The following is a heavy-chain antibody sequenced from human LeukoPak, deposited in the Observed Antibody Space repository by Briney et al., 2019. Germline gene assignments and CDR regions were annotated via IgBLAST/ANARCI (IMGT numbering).Heavy chain of an antibody. CDR2: IRSKAYGETA. V-gene: IGHV3-49*03. J-gene: IGHJ4*02. D-gene: IGHD1-1*01. CDR3: TRDRGAYNLYDY. Sequence: GGSLRLSCTASGFTFGDYAMSWIRQAPGKGLEWVGFIRSKAYGETADYAASVKGRFTISRDDSKAIAYLQTNSLKTEDTAVYHCTRDRGAYNLYDYWGQGTLVTVSS. CDR1: GFTFGDYA.